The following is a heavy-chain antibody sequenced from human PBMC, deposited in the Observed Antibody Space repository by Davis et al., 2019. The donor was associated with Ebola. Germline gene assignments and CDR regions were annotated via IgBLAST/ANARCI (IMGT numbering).Heavy chain of an antibody. D-gene: IGHD2-8*02. J-gene: IGHJ4*02. CDR3: ARGGYCTGGVCYYFDY. V-gene: IGHV1-2*04. CDR1: GYTFTGYS. Sequence: ASVKVSCKASGYTFTGYSMHWVRQAPGQGLEWMGWINPNSGGTNYAQKFQGWVNMTRDTSISTAYMELSRLRSDDTAVYYCARGGYCTGGVCYYFDYWGQGTLVTVSS. CDR2: INPNSGGT.